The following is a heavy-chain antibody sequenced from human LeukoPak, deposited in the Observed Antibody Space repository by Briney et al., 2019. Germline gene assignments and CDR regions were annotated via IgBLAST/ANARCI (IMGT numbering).Heavy chain of an antibody. CDR2: ISSSSSYI. CDR3: ASLGSSKVATYYYGMDV. CDR1: GFTFSSYS. V-gene: IGHV3-21*01. Sequence: PGGSLRLSCAASGFTFSSYSMNWVRQAPGKGLEWVSSISSSSSYIYYADSVKGRFTISRDNAKNSLYLQMNSLRAEDMAVYYCASLGSSKVATYYYGMDVWGQGTTVTVSS. J-gene: IGHJ6*02. D-gene: IGHD5-12*01.